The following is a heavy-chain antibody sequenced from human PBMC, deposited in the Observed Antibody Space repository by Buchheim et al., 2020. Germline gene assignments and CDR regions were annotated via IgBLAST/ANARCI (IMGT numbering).Heavy chain of an antibody. CDR1: GYTFSSYD. D-gene: IGHD6-13*01. V-gene: IGHV1-8*01. J-gene: IGHJ6*02. CDR3: ARRYSRWSSSCMDV. CDR2: MNPYSGNT. Sequence: QVQLVQSGAEVRKPGASVKVSCKASGYTFSSYDITWVRQATGQGLEWMGWMNPYSGNTGYAQEFQGRVTMTRNASLTTADMEVSSRRSEDTAVYYCARRYSRWSSSCMDVWGQGTT.